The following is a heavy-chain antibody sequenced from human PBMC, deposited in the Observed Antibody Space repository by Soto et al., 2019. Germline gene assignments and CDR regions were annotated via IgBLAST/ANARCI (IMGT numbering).Heavy chain of an antibody. CDR1: GGSISSYY. CDR2: IYYSGST. Sequence: PSETLSLTCTVSGGSISSYYLSWIRQPPGKGLEWIGYIYYSGSTNYNPSLKSRVTISVDTSKNQFSLKLSSVTAADTAVYYCARRHGGKLDYWGQGTLVTVSS. J-gene: IGHJ4*02. V-gene: IGHV4-59*01. D-gene: IGHD3-16*01. CDR3: ARRHGGKLDY.